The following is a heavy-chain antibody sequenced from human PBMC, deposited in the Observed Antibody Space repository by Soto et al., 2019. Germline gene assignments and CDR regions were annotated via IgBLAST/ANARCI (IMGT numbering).Heavy chain of an antibody. V-gene: IGHV1-2*04. Sequence: ASVKVSCKASGYTFTGYYMHWVRQAPGQGLEWMGWINPNSGGTNYAQKFQGWVTMTRDTSISTAYMELSRLRSDDTAVYYCARATYCSGGSCYSGWDYMDVWGKGTTVTVSS. CDR1: GYTFTGYY. J-gene: IGHJ6*03. CDR2: INPNSGGT. CDR3: ARATYCSGGSCYSGWDYMDV. D-gene: IGHD2-15*01.